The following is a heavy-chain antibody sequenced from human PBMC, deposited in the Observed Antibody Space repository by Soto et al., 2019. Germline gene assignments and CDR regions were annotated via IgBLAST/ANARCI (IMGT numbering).Heavy chain of an antibody. CDR2: IYPGDSDT. V-gene: IGHV5-51*01. Sequence: GECLQISCKGSGYNFNNKWIGWVRQMPGKGLEWMGVIYPGDSDTRYSTSFQGQVIISVDKSITTAYLQWSSLKASDTAMYYCARRYSYWSRSKAYHYYCMDVWGQGTAATVSS. CDR1: GYNFNNKW. D-gene: IGHD5-18*01. J-gene: IGHJ6*02. CDR3: ARRYSYWSRSKAYHYYCMDV.